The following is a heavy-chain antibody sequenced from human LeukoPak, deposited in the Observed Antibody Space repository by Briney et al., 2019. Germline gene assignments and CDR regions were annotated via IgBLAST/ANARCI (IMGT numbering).Heavy chain of an antibody. J-gene: IGHJ4*02. V-gene: IGHV3-30*03. D-gene: IGHD6-13*01. CDR2: ISYDGSQK. CDR1: GFTFSSYG. Sequence: PGRSLRISCAASGFTFSSYGMHWVRQAPGQGLEWLAIISYDGSQKYYADSVKGRFTISRDNSKNTLYLQMNSLGPEDTAVYYCARGGSLLIAADAGNFDYWGQGTLVTVSS. CDR3: ARGGSLLIAADAGNFDY.